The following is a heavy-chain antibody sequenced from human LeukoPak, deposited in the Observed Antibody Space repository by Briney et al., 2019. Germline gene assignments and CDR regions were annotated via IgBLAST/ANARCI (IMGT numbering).Heavy chain of an antibody. CDR2: INHSGST. V-gene: IGHV4-34*01. D-gene: IGHD5-12*01. Sequence: PSETLSLTCAVYGVSFSGYYWSWIRQPPGKGLEWIGEINHSGSTNYNPSLKSRVTISVDTSKNQFSLKLSSVTDADTAVYYCAREIRGFSDYWGQGTLVTVSS. J-gene: IGHJ4*02. CDR1: GVSFSGYY. CDR3: AREIRGFSDY.